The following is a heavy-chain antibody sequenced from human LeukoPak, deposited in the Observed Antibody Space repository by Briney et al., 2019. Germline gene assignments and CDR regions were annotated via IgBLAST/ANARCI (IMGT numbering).Heavy chain of an antibody. D-gene: IGHD4-11*01. CDR1: GFTFSSYG. V-gene: IGHV3-30*02. CDR3: VRLYDDYTNGHFDY. Sequence: PGGSLRLSCAASGFTFSSYGMHWVRQAPGKGLEWVAFIRYDGSNKYYADSVKGRFTISRDNSKNTLYLQLNSLRAEDTAVYYCVRLYDDYTNGHFDYWGQGTLVTVSS. J-gene: IGHJ4*02. CDR2: IRYDGSNK.